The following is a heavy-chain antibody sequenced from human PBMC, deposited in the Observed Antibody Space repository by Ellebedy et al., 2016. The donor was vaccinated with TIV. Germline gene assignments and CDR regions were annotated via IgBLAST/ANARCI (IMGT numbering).Heavy chain of an antibody. CDR1: GYTFTGYY. CDR3: ARDPGIAAAGPRGYYNGMDV. J-gene: IGHJ6*02. Sequence: AASVKVSCKASGYTFTGYYMHWVRQAPGQGLEWMGWINPNSGGTNYAQKFQGRVTMTRDTSISTAYMELSRLRSDDTAVYYCARDPGIAAAGPRGYYNGMDVWGQGTTVTVSS. D-gene: IGHD6-13*01. V-gene: IGHV1-2*02. CDR2: INPNSGGT.